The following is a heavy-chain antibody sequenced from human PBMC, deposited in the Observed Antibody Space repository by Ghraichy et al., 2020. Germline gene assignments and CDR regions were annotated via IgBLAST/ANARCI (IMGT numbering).Heavy chain of an antibody. J-gene: IGHJ4*02. CDR2: ISYDGSNK. D-gene: IGHD2-2*01. CDR3: ARDFPPYCSSTSCYEGEQGFDY. V-gene: IGHV3-30-3*01. Sequence: GGSLRLSCAASGFTFSSYAMHWVRQAPGKGLEWVAVISYDGSNKYYADSVKGRFTISRDNSKNTLYLQMNSLRAEDTAVYYCARDFPPYCSSTSCYEGEQGFDYWGQGTLVTVSS. CDR1: GFTFSSYA.